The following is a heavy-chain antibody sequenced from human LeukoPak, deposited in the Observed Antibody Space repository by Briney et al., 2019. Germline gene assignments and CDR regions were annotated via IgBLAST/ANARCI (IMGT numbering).Heavy chain of an antibody. CDR1: GFTFSSYG. V-gene: IGHV3-33*01. D-gene: IGHD5-18*01. CDR2: IWYDGSNK. Sequence: GGSLRLSCAASGFTFSSYGMHWVRQAPGKGLEWVAFIWYDGSNKYYADSVKGRFTISRDNSKNTLYLQMNSLRAEDTAVYYCARAVDTAMVPGFDYWGQGTLVTVSS. J-gene: IGHJ4*02. CDR3: ARAVDTAMVPGFDY.